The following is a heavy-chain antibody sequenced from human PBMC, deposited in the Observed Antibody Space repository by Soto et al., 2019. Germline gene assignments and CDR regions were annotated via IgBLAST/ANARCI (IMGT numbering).Heavy chain of an antibody. D-gene: IGHD2-21*02. CDR1: GFTFSSYA. V-gene: IGHV3-64D*08. CDR2: ISSNGGST. J-gene: IGHJ5*02. CDR3: AKARAPPLAYCGGDCYPNWFDP. Sequence: GGSLRLSCSASGFTFSSYAMHWVRHAPGKGLEYVSAISSNGGSTYYADSVKGRFTISRDNSKNTLYLQMNSLRAEDMAVYYCAKARAPPLAYCGGDCYPNWFDPWGQGTLVTVSS.